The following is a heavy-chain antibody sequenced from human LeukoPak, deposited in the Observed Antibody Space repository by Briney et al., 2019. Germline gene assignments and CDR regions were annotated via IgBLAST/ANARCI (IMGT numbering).Heavy chain of an antibody. Sequence: SETLSLTCTVSGGSISSYYWSWIRQPPGKGLEWIGYIYYTGSTNYNPSLKSRVTISVDTSKNQFSLKLSSVTAAGTAVYYCASSSWYGNWFDPWGQGTLVTVSS. J-gene: IGHJ5*02. CDR3: ASSSWYGNWFDP. CDR2: IYYTGST. CDR1: GGSISSYY. V-gene: IGHV4-59*01. D-gene: IGHD6-13*01.